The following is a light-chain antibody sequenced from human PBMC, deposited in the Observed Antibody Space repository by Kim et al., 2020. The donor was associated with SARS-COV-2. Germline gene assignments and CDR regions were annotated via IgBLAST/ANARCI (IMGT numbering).Light chain of an antibody. CDR1: TLRSFH. V-gene: IGLV3-19*01. CDR3: NSRDITGHQLV. Sequence: LGQTVRITCQGDTLRSFHPSLYRQWLGQAPVLRMYDKHIRASGLSDRLAGSSSGNTYFLTITGAQAEEEADYYCNSRDITGHQLVFGGGTQLTV. J-gene: IGLJ3*02. CDR2: DKH.